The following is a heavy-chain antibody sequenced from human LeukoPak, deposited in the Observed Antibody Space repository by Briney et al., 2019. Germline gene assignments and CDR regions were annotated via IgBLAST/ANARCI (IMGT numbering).Heavy chain of an antibody. CDR3: ARDSALLWFGELSGGDACDI. D-gene: IGHD3-10*01. J-gene: IGHJ3*02. CDR2: INPASDGT. Sequence: ASVKVSCKASGYTFTGYYIHWVRQAPGQGLEWMGWINPASDGTKYAQKFQGRVTMTRDTSISTAYMELSRLRSDDTAVYYCARDSALLWFGELSGGDACDIWGQGTMVTVSS. V-gene: IGHV1-2*02. CDR1: GYTFTGYY.